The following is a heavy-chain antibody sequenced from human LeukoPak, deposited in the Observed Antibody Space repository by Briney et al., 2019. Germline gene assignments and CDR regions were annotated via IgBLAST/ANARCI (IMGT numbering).Heavy chain of an antibody. CDR2: IKQDGSEK. D-gene: IGHD2/OR15-2a*01. V-gene: IGHV3-7*01. Sequence: GGSLRLSCAASGFTFSSYWMSWVRQAPGKGLEWVANIKQDGSEKYYVDSVKGRFTISRDNAKNSLYLQMDSLRAEDTAVYYCASESPLSYYFDYWGQGTLVTVSS. J-gene: IGHJ4*02. CDR3: ASESPLSYYFDY. CDR1: GFTFSSYW.